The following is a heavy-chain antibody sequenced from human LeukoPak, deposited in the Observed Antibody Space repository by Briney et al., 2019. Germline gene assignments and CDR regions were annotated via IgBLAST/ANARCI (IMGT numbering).Heavy chain of an antibody. CDR1: GYSFTSYW. CDR2: IDPSDSDT. Sequence: GESLKIFCRASGYSFTSYWIGWVRQMPGEGLEWMGIIDPSDSDTRYTPSFQGQVTISADKSHSTAYLQWNSLKASDSAMYYCARQTAMGRSGDYWGQGTLVTVSS. CDR3: ARQTAMGRSGDY. V-gene: IGHV5-51*01. D-gene: IGHD5-18*01. J-gene: IGHJ4*02.